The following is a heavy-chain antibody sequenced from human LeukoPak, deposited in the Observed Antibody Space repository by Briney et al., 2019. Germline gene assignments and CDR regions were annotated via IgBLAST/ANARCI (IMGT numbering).Heavy chain of an antibody. D-gene: IGHD2-15*01. J-gene: IGHJ4*02. V-gene: IGHV3-66*04. CDR2: IYSGGST. Sequence: PGGSLRLSCAASGFTVSSNYMTWVRQAPGKGLECVSVIYSGGSTYYADSVKGRFTVSRDNSKNTLYLQMNSLRAEDTAVYYCAIHVGNRRLVDCWGQGTLVTVSS. CDR1: GFTVSSNY. CDR3: AIHVGNRRLVDC.